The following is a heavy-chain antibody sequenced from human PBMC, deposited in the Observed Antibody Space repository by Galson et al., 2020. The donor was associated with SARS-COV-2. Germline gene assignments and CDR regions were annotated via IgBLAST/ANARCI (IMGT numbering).Heavy chain of an antibody. J-gene: IGHJ4*02. CDR3: ARVVPAGTSLGFDY. V-gene: IGHV1-3*01. CDR1: GYTFSNYA. Sequence: ASVKVSCKASGYTFSNYAIHWVRQAPGQTLEWMGWINAGNHNTRYSQKFQGRVTMTRDTSATTAYMEVSSLRSEDTAVYYCARVVPAGTSLGFDYWGQGTQVTVSS. CDR2: INAGNHNT. D-gene: IGHD2-2*01.